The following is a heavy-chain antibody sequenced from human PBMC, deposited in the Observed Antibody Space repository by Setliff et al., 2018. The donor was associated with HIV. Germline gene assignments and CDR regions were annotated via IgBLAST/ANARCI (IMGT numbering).Heavy chain of an antibody. J-gene: IGHJ4*02. CDR1: GGSITSSNSY. V-gene: IGHV4-39*01. D-gene: IGHD3-10*01. CDR2: IYYNGHT. Sequence: PSETLSLTCTVSGGSITSSNSYWGWIRQSPGKGLEWIGSIYYNGHTSYNPPLQSRVTISVDRSQNQSSLRLRSVTATDTAVYYRARHLWFYYVAESYGYFDYWGQGSLVTVSS. CDR3: ARHLWFYYVAESYGYFDY.